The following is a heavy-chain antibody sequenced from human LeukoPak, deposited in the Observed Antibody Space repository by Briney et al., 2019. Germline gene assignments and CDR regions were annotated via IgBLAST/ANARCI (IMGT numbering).Heavy chain of an antibody. CDR1: GYTFTDYY. J-gene: IGHJ4*02. CDR2: INPNSGGT. Sequence: ASVKVSCKASGYTFTDYYIHWVRQAPGQGLEWMGWINPNSGGTNYAQKFQGRVTMSRDTSITTAYMELSSLTSDDTAVYYCARDYGDYEGGYDYWGQGTLVTVSS. V-gene: IGHV1-2*02. D-gene: IGHD4-17*01. CDR3: ARDYGDYEGGYDY.